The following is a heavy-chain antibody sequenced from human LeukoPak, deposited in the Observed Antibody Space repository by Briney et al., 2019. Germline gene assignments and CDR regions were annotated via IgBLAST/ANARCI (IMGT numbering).Heavy chain of an antibody. D-gene: IGHD3-10*01. Sequence: GESLKISCKGSGYSFTSYWIGWVRQMPGKGLEWMGIIYPGDSDTRYSPSFQGQVTISADKSISTAYLQWSSLKASDTAMYYCARASSYGSGRVYWFDPWGQGTLVTVSS. CDR1: GYSFTSYW. CDR2: IYPGDSDT. J-gene: IGHJ5*02. CDR3: ARASSYGSGRVYWFDP. V-gene: IGHV5-51*01.